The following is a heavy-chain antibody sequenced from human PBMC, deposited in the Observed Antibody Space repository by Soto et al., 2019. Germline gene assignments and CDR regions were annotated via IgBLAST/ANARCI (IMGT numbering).Heavy chain of an antibody. V-gene: IGHV1-46*01. CDR2: INPSGGST. J-gene: IGHJ6*02. CDR1: GYTFTSYY. D-gene: IGHD5-12*01. CDR3: ARLGLVATDYYYYGMDV. Sequence: ASVKVSCKASGYTFTSYYMHWVRQAPGQGLEWMGIINPSGGSTSYAQKFQGRVTMTRDTSTSTVYMELSSLRSEDTAVYYCARLGLVATDYYYYGMDVWGQGTTVTVS.